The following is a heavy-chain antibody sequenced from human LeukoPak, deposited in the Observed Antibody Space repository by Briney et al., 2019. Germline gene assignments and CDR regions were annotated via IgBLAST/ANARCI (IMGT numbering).Heavy chain of an antibody. CDR2: ISSSSSYI. CDR3: ARDYTPIYYDSSGYPP. J-gene: IGHJ5*02. D-gene: IGHD3-22*01. V-gene: IGHV3-21*01. Sequence: GGSLRLSCAASGFTFSSYAMHWVRQAPGKGLEWVSSISSSSSYIYYADSVKGRFTISRDNAKNSLYLQMNSLRAEDTAVYYCARDYTPIYYDSSGYPPWGQGTLVTVSS. CDR1: GFTFSSYA.